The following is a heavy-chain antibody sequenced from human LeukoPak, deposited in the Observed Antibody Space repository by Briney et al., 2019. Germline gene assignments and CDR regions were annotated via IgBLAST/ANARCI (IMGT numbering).Heavy chain of an antibody. CDR3: ARSIAVAAYFDY. Sequence: PGGSLRLSCAASGFTFSSYAMHWVRQAPGKGLEWVAVISYDGSNKYYADSVKGRFTISRDNSKNTLYLQMNSLRAEDTAVYYCARSIAVAAYFDYWGQGTLVTVPS. D-gene: IGHD6-19*01. V-gene: IGHV3-30*04. CDR1: GFTFSSYA. J-gene: IGHJ4*02. CDR2: ISYDGSNK.